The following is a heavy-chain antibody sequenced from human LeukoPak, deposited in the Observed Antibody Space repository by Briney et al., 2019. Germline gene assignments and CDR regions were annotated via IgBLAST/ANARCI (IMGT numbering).Heavy chain of an antibody. CDR2: IYYSGST. Sequence: SETLSLTCTVSGGSISSSSYYWGWIRQPPGKGLEWIGSIYYSGSTYYNPSLKSRVTISVDTSKNQFSLKLSSVTAADTAVYYCAKTITVTTWYFYLWARGTLVTVPS. D-gene: IGHD4-11*01. CDR3: AKTITVTTWYFYL. J-gene: IGHJ2*01. CDR1: GGSISSSSYY. V-gene: IGHV4-39*01.